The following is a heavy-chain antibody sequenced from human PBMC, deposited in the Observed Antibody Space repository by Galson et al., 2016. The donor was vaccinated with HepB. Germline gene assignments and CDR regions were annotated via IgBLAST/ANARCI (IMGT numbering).Heavy chain of an antibody. Sequence: SLRLSCAASGFRFSDYPMHWIRQAPGQAPGEGLEWVAVTSEDESQKYVADSVKGRFTISRDNSKSTIYLQMNSVRVDDTAVYFCAKAGYSARWYVGPVDYWGQGTLVSVSS. CDR2: TSEDESQK. CDR1: GFRFSDYP. CDR3: AKAGYSARWYVGPVDY. D-gene: IGHD5-12*01. J-gene: IGHJ4*02. V-gene: IGHV3-30*04.